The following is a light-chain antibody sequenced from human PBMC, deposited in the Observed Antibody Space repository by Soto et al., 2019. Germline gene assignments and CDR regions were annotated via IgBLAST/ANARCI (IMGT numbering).Light chain of an antibody. J-gene: IGKJ5*01. CDR3: QQLNTYPIT. CDR2: GAF. CDR1: QSVSGSR. Sequence: EIVLTQSPATLSLSPGERATLSCRASQSVSGSRLAWYQQKPGQAPRLLIYGAFRRVTGIPDRFSGSGSGTDFTLTISRLEPEDFATYYCQQLNTYPITFAQGTRLEIK. V-gene: IGKV3D-20*02.